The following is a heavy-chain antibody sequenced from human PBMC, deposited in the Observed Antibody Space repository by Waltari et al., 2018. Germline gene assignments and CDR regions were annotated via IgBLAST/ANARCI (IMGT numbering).Heavy chain of an antibody. CDR3: ARDRDIVVVTAIFDY. J-gene: IGHJ4*02. CDR1: GYTFTSYY. D-gene: IGHD2-21*02. Sequence: QVQLVQSGAEVKKPGASVKVSCKASGYTFTSYYMHWVRQAPGQGLEWMGISNPWGGSTSYAQKLQGRVTLTRDTSTSTGYMELSSLRSEDTAVYYCARDRDIVVVTAIFDYWGQGTLVTVSS. V-gene: IGHV1-46*04. CDR2: SNPWGGST.